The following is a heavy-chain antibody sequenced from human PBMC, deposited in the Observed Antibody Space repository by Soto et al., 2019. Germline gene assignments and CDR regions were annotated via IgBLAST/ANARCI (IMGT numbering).Heavy chain of an antibody. V-gene: IGHV3-66*01. CDR1: GLTVSSNY. CDR3: AAPDTSSWYMGFDY. D-gene: IGHD6-13*01. CDR2: IYGGGDT. J-gene: IGHJ4*02. Sequence: EVQLVESGGGLVQPGGSLRLSCAASGLTVSSNYMSWFRQAPGKGLEWVSVIYGGGDTYYADSVQGRFTISRDISKNTLYLQMNSLRGDDTAVYYCAAPDTSSWYMGFDYWGQGTLATVSS.